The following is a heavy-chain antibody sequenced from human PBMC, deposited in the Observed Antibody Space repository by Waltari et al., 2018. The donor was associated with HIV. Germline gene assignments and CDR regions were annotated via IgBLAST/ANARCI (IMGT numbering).Heavy chain of an antibody. V-gene: IGHV3-7*01. Sequence: EVQLVESGGGLVQPGGSLRLSCAASGFTFTTYWMSWVRQAPGKGLEWVANIKQDGSQQNYVDSVKGRFTISRDNAKNSVFLQMNNLRAEDTAVYFCARDDYDNGLPLDNWGQGTLVTVSS. CDR1: GFTFTTYW. CDR2: IKQDGSQQ. J-gene: IGHJ4*02. CDR3: ARDDYDNGLPLDN. D-gene: IGHD4-17*01.